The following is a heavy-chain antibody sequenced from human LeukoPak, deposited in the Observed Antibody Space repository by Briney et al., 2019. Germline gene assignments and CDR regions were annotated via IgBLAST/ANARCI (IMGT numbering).Heavy chain of an antibody. Sequence: SETLSLTCAVYGGSFSGYYWSWIRQPPGKWLEWIGEINHSGSTNYNPSLKSRVTISVDTSKNQFSLKLSSVTAADTAVYYCARVNPGLRYFGYWGQRTLVTVSS. CDR3: ARVNPGLRYFGY. CDR2: INHSGST. D-gene: IGHD3-9*01. J-gene: IGHJ4*02. V-gene: IGHV4-34*01. CDR1: GGSFSGYY.